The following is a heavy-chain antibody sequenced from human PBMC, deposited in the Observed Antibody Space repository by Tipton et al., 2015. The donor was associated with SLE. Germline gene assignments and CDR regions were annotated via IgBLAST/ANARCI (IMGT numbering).Heavy chain of an antibody. D-gene: IGHD1-26*01. CDR2: IYTSGST. J-gene: IGHJ4*02. V-gene: IGHV4-61*09. Sequence: TLSLTCTVSGGPISSSSYYWSWIRQPPGKGLEWIGYIYTSGSTNYNPSLKSRVTISVDTSKNQFSLKLSSVTAADTAVYYCARGGGSFPGYYFDYWGQGTLVTVSS. CDR3: ARGGGSFPGYYFDY. CDR1: GGPISSSSYY.